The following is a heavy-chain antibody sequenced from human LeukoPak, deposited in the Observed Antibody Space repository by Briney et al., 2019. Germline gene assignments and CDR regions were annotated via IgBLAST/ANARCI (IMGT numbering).Heavy chain of an antibody. V-gene: IGHV3-11*01. Sequence: GESLKISCAASGFTFSDYYMSWIRQAPGKGLEWVSYISSSGSTIYYADSVKGRFTISRDNAKNSLYLQMNSLRAEDTAVYYCAELTVTDAFDIWGQGTMVTVSS. D-gene: IGHD4-17*01. CDR3: AELTVTDAFDI. CDR2: ISSSGSTI. J-gene: IGHJ3*02. CDR1: GFTFSDYY.